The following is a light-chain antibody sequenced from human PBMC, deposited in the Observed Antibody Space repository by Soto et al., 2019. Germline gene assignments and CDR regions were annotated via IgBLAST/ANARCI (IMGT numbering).Light chain of an antibody. CDR2: RND. V-gene: IGLV1-47*01. CDR1: SSNIGSNY. J-gene: IGLJ2*01. Sequence: QPVLTQPPSASGTPGQRVTISCSGSSSNIGSNYVYWYRQLPGTAPKLLIYRNDQRPSGVPDRFSGSKSGTSASLAISGLRSEDEADYYCASWDDSLTGGVFGGGTKVTVL. CDR3: ASWDDSLTGGV.